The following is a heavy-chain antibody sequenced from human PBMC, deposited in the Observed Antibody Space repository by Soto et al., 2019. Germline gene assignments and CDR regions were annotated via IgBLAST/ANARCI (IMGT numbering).Heavy chain of an antibody. CDR1: RFIFSDYA. Sequence: GGSLRLSCAASRFIFSDYAMSWVRQTPGKGLEWVSGISGDGGSTFYPDSVKGRFTISRDNLRSTLSLQMNSLRADDTGIYYCAKDAIPYNGRNDGFDIWGQGTLVTVSS. CDR3: AKDAIPYNGRNDGFDI. J-gene: IGHJ3*02. V-gene: IGHV3-23*01. D-gene: IGHD1-20*01. CDR2: ISGDGGST.